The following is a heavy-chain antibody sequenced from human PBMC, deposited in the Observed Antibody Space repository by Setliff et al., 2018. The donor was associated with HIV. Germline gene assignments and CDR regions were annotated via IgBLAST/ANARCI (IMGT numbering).Heavy chain of an antibody. V-gene: IGHV3-21*01. CDR2: ISSSGGYI. D-gene: IGHD2-2*01. Sequence: GGSLRLSCAASGFTFSSYTINWVRQAPGEGLEWVSSISSSGGYIYYADSLKGRFTISRDTSKNTLYLQMNSLRAEDTAVYYCARRAYCSSTTCFDNWGQGTLVTVSS. CDR1: GFTFSSYT. CDR3: ARRAYCSSTTCFDN. J-gene: IGHJ4*02.